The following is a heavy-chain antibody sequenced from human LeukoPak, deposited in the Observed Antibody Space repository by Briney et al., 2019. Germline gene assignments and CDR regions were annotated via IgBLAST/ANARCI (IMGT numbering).Heavy chain of an antibody. CDR2: ISYDGSNK. J-gene: IGHJ5*02. V-gene: IGHV3-30*04. CDR1: GFTFSSYA. CDR3: ARGPSGWCENGWFDP. Sequence: GRSLRLSCAASGFTFSSYAMHWVRQAPGKGLEWVAVISYDGSNKYYADSVKGRFTISRDNAKNSLYLQMNSLRAEDTAVYYCARGPSGWCENGWFDPWGQGTLVTVSS. D-gene: IGHD6-19*01.